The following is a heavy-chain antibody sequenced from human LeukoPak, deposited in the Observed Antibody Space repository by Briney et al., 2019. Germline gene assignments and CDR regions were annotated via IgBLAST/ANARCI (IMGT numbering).Heavy chain of an antibody. J-gene: IGHJ4*02. Sequence: GGSLRLSCAASGFTFSSYGMHRVRQAPGKGLEWVAVISYDGSNKYYADSVKGRFTISRDNSKNTLYLQMNSLRAEDTAVYYCAKANDYGDLFDYWGQGTLVTVSS. CDR3: AKANDYGDLFDY. CDR1: GFTFSSYG. V-gene: IGHV3-30*18. CDR2: ISYDGSNK. D-gene: IGHD4-17*01.